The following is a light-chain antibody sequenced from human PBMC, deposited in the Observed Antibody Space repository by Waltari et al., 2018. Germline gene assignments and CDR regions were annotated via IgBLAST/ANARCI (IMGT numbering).Light chain of an antibody. Sequence: QSVLPQPPSASGTPGQRVTISGSGSRSNIGSDTVTWYQKLPGTAPKLLIHTSYQRPSGVPDRFSGSKSGTSASLTISGLQSEDEADYYCATWDDSLNAWVFGGGTKLTVL. J-gene: IGLJ3*02. CDR3: ATWDDSLNAWV. CDR2: TSY. CDR1: RSNIGSDT. V-gene: IGLV1-44*01.